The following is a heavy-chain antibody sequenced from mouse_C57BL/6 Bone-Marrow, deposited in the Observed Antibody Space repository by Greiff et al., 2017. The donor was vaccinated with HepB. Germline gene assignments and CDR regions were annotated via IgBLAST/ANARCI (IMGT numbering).Heavy chain of an antibody. CDR2: ISYDGSN. Sequence: DVLLVESGPGLVKPSPSLSLSCSVTGYSITSGYYWNSIRQFPENKLEWMGYISYDGSNNYNPSLKNRISITRDTSKNQFFLKLNSVTTEDTATCDSARGRLRRFAYWGQGTPVTVSA. V-gene: IGHV3-6*01. J-gene: IGHJ3*01. D-gene: IGHD3-2*02. CDR3: ARGRLRRFAY. CDR1: GYSITSGYY.